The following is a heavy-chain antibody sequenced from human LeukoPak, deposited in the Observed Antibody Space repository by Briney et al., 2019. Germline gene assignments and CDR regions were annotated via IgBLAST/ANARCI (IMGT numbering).Heavy chain of an antibody. CDR3: ARLYDSSTYTNWLDP. V-gene: IGHV4-59*11. CDR1: GGSISSHY. D-gene: IGHD3-22*01. CDR2: IYYSEST. Sequence: SETLSLTCTVSGGSISSHYWSWIRQPPGKGLEWIGYIYYSESTKHNPSLKSRVTISVDTSNNQFSLKLSSVTAADTAVYYCARLYDSSTYTNWLDPWGQGTLVTVSS. J-gene: IGHJ5*02.